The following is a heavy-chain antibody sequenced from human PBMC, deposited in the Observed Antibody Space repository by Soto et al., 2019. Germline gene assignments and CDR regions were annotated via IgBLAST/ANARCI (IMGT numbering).Heavy chain of an antibody. Sequence: VSVKVCCKACGYTFTSYGISWVRQAPGQGLEWMGWISAYNGNTNYAQKLQGRVTMTPDTSTSTAYMELRSLRSDDTAVYYCARVRPRGYSGYDYFFSGYFDYWGQGTLVTVSS. CDR2: ISAYNGNT. CDR3: ARVRPRGYSGYDYFFSGYFDY. V-gene: IGHV1-18*01. J-gene: IGHJ4*02. CDR1: GYTFTSYG. D-gene: IGHD5-12*01.